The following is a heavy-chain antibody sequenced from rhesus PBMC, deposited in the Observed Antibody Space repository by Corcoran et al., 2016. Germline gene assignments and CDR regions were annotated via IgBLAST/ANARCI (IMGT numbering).Heavy chain of an antibody. D-gene: IGHD2-15*01. V-gene: IGHV3S16*01. J-gene: IGHJ1*01. CDR2: ISSASSYI. CDR1: GFTFSDYY. CDR3: TSGVGPEYFEF. Sequence: EVQLVESGGGLVQPGGSLRLSCAASGFTFSDYYMSWVRQAPGKGLEWVSYISSASSYIYYADSVSGRFTISRDNAKNSLSLQMNSLKTEDTAVYYCTSGVGPEYFEFWGQGALVTVSS.